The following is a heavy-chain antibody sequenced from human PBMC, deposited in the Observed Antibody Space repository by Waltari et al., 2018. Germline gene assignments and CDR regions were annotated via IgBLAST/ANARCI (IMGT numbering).Heavy chain of an antibody. Sequence: EMQLVESGGGLVQPGGSLSLSCAASGFRFSDYWTHWVPQAPGKGLVSAAHINLDGRIKNYADSVKGRFTISRDNAENTLFLQMNSLRVEDTGVYYCVLYSSEFLGDLWGQGTLVTVSS. CDR1: GFRFSDYW. CDR3: VLYSSEFLGDL. J-gene: IGHJ4*02. V-gene: IGHV3-74*01. CDR2: INLDGRIK. D-gene: IGHD3-22*01.